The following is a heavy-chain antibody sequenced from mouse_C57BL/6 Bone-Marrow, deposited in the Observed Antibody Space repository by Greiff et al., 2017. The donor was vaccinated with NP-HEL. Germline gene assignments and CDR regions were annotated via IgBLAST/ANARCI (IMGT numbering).Heavy chain of an antibody. CDR1: GFTFSSYA. J-gene: IGHJ2*01. Sequence: EVHLVESGGGLVKPGGSLKLSCAASGFTFSSYAMSWVRQTPEKRLEWVATISDGGSYTYYPDNVKGRFTISRDNAKNNLYLQMSHLKSEDTAMYYCARFITTALDYWGQGTTLTVSS. D-gene: IGHD1-1*01. CDR2: ISDGGSYT. CDR3: ARFITTALDY. V-gene: IGHV5-4*01.